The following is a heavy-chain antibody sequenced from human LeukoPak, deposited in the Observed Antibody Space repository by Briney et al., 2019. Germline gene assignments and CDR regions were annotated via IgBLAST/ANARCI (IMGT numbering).Heavy chain of an antibody. J-gene: IGHJ4*02. Sequence: PSETLSLTCTVSGGSISSGNYYWSWIRQPAGKGLEWIGRIYTSGSTNYNPSLESRVTISVDTSKNQFSLKLSSVTAADTAVYYCAGGLGNCGSSSCSDSWGQGTLVTVSS. V-gene: IGHV4-61*02. CDR1: GGSISSGNYY. CDR2: IYTSGST. D-gene: IGHD2-2*01. CDR3: AGGLGNCGSSSCSDS.